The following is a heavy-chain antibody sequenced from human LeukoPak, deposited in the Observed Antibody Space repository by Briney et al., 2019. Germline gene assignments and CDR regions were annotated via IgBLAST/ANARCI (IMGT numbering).Heavy chain of an antibody. J-gene: IGHJ4*02. CDR2: ISSDGSDT. CDR3: ARTPGTKAYFDY. V-gene: IGHV3-30-3*01. D-gene: IGHD1-1*01. CDR1: GFTFSSYA. Sequence: PGGSLRLSCAASGFTFSSYAMHWVRQAPGKGLEWVALISSDGSDTYYADSVRGRFTISRDNSKNTLYVQMNNLKPEDTAVYYCARTPGTKAYFDYWGQGTLVTVSS.